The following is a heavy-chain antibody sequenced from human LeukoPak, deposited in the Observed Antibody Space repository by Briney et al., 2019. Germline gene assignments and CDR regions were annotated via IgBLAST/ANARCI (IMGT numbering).Heavy chain of an antibody. CDR2: ISGSGGST. V-gene: IGHV3-23*01. D-gene: IGHD3-16*02. CDR1: GFTFSSYA. CDR3: AKTGYDYIWGSYRPTFFDY. J-gene: IGHJ4*02. Sequence: PGGSLRLSCAASGFTFSSYAMSGVRQAPGKGLEWVSAISGSGGSTYYADSVKGRFTISRDNSKNTLYLQMNSLRAEDTAVYYCAKTGYDYIWGSYRPTFFDYWGQGTLVTVSS.